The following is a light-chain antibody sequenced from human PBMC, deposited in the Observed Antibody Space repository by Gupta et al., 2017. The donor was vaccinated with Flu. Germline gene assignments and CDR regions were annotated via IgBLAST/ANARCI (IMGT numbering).Light chain of an antibody. V-gene: IGKV3-20*01. CDR1: QSVSSSY. CDR3: QQYGSSPPGAT. J-gene: IGKJ5*01. CDR2: DAS. Sequence: ATLSGRASQSVSSSYLAWYQQKPGQAPSLLIYDASSRATGIPDRFSGSGSGTDFTLTISRLEPEDFAVYYCQQYGSSPPGATFGQGTRLEIK.